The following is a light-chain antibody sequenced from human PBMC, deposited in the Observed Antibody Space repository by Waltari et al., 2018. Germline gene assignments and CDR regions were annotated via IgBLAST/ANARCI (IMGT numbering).Light chain of an antibody. Sequence: DIQMTQSPSSLSASVGDRVTITCRASQSISRYLNWYQQNPGKAPKLLIYAASSLQSVVPARFSGSGSGTDFTLTISRLQPEDFATYYCQQSYSTPPYTFGQGTKLEIK. CDR3: QQSYSTPPYT. V-gene: IGKV1-39*01. CDR1: QSISRY. J-gene: IGKJ2*01. CDR2: AAS.